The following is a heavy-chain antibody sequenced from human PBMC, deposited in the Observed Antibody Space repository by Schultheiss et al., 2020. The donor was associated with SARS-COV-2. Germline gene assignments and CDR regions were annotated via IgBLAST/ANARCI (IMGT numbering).Heavy chain of an antibody. Sequence: GGSLRLSCAASGFTFSSYGMHWVRQAPGKGLEWVAVISYDGSNKYYADSVKGRFTISRDNSKNTLYLQMNSLRAEDTAVYYCARDRRADYGDYYYYGMDVWGQGTTVTVSS. CDR1: GFTFSSYG. CDR3: ARDRRADYGDYYYYGMDV. CDR2: ISYDGSNK. V-gene: IGHV3-30*03. J-gene: IGHJ6*02. D-gene: IGHD4-17*01.